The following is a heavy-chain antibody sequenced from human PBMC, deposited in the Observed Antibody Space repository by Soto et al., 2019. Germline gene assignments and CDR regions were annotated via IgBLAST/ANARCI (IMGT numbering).Heavy chain of an antibody. Sequence: SETLSLTCTVSGDSISSDGYHWSWIRQSPGKGLEWIGYIYNGGRTFYRPSLESRINMSLDATKNSYSLRLTSVTAADTVVYYCARAPVGMDSINFFDHWGQGILVTVSS. CDR3: ARAPVGMDSINFFDH. V-gene: IGHV4-30-4*01. CDR2: IYNGGRT. D-gene: IGHD2-8*01. CDR1: GDSISSDGYH. J-gene: IGHJ4*02.